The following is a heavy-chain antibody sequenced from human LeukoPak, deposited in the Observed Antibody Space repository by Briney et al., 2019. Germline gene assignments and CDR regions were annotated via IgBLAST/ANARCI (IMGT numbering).Heavy chain of an antibody. CDR1: GNSFSNSW. CDR3: ARHRQGLDY. CDR2: INPGDSDT. V-gene: IGHV5-51*01. Sequence: GDSLKISCKASGNSFSNSWLGWVRQMPGKGLEWMGIINPGDSDTRYSPSFQGQVTISADKSISTAYLQWTSLKASDTAMYYCARHRQGLDYWGQGTLVTVSS. D-gene: IGHD3-16*01. J-gene: IGHJ4*02.